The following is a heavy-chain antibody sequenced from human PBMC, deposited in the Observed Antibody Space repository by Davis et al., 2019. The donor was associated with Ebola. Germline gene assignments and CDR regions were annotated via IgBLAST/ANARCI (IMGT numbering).Heavy chain of an antibody. J-gene: IGHJ3*02. Sequence: GESLKISCEASGFTVTNYGMHWVRQTSGKGLEWVASIWYDGTNRFYAESVKGRVTISRDGSKNTLDLHMNSLRAEDTAVYYCARDRYNWNVAHRDAFDIWGQGTMVTVSS. CDR1: GFTVTNYG. D-gene: IGHD1-1*01. CDR3: ARDRYNWNVAHRDAFDI. CDR2: IWYDGTNR. V-gene: IGHV3-33*01.